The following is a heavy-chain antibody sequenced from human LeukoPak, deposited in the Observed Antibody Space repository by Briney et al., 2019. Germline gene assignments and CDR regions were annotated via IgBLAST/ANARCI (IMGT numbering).Heavy chain of an antibody. Sequence: GGSLRLSCAASGFTFSSYAMHWVRQAPGKGLEWVSSISSNSDYIYYADSVKGRFTISRDNAKNSLYLQMNSLRAEDTAVYYCARGLCGGDCYDYWGQGTLVTVSS. CDR1: GFTFSSYA. CDR3: ARGLCGGDCYDY. V-gene: IGHV3-21*01. D-gene: IGHD2-21*01. CDR2: ISSNSDYI. J-gene: IGHJ4*02.